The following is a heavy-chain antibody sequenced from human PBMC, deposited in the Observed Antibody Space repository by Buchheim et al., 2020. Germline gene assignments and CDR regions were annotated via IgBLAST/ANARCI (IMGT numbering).Heavy chain of an antibody. J-gene: IGHJ1*01. D-gene: IGHD3-16*01. CDR3: VTWGRTVAGATWYFEH. V-gene: IGHV3-21*01. CDR1: GFTFSSYS. CDR2: ISSSSSYI. Sequence: EVQLVESGGGLVKPGGSLRLSCAASGFTFSSYSMNWVRQAPGKGLEWVSSISSSSSYIYYGDSVKGRFTISRDNAKNSLYLQMNSPRGEDTAIYYCVTWGRTVAGATWYFEHWGEGT.